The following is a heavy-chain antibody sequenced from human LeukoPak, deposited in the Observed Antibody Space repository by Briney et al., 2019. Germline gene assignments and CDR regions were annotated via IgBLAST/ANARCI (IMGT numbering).Heavy chain of an antibody. V-gene: IGHV1-69*04. CDR3: ARAQRVYGGNTLHFDY. Sequence: ASVKVSCKASGGTFSSYAISWVRQAPGQGLEWMGRLIPILGIANYAQKFQGRVTITADKSTSTAYMELSSLRSEDTAVYYCARAQRVYGGNTLHFDYWGQGTLVTVSS. CDR1: GGTFSSYA. J-gene: IGHJ4*02. CDR2: LIPILGIA. D-gene: IGHD4-23*01.